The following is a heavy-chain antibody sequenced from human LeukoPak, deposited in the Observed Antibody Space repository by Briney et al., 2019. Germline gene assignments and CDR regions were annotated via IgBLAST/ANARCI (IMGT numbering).Heavy chain of an antibody. D-gene: IGHD6-13*01. CDR1: GFTFSSYA. J-gene: IGHJ6*02. CDR2: ISGSGGST. V-gene: IGHV3-23*01. CDR3: SKDGGISAAGSPTMIYYYYGMDV. Sequence: PGGSLRLSCAASGFTFSSYAMSWVRQAPGKGLEWVSAISGSGGSTYYADSVEGRFTISRDNSKNTLYLQMNSLRAEDTAVYYCSKDGGISAAGSPTMIYYYYGMDVWGQGTTVTVTS.